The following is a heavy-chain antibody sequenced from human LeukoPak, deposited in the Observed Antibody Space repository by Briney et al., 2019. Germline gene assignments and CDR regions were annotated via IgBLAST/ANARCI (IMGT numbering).Heavy chain of an antibody. J-gene: IGHJ6*02. Sequence: GGSLRLSCAASGFTFYSYWMSWVRQAPGKGLEWVANIEQDGSEKYYVDSVKGRFTISRDNAKNSLYLQMNSLRAEDTAVHYCARSIGYYYTMDVWGQGTTVTVSS. CDR1: GFTFYSYW. V-gene: IGHV3-7*03. CDR2: IEQDGSEK. D-gene: IGHD3-22*01. CDR3: ARSIGYYYTMDV.